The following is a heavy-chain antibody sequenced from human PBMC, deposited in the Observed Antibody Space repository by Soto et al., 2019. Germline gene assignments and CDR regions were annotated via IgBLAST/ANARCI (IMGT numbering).Heavy chain of an antibody. CDR2: INHSGST. CDR3: ARSVGTRYYYGSGSHYWFDP. D-gene: IGHD3-10*01. Sequence: QVQLQQWGAGLLKPSETLYLSCDVSGGYFSGYYWSWIRQAPGKGLEWIGEINHSGSTNYNPSLKTRVTLAVYTTKNQSSLKLSSVTAADTAVYSSARSVGTRYYYGSGSHYWFDPWGQGTLVIVSS. CDR1: GGYFSGYY. V-gene: IGHV4-34*01. J-gene: IGHJ5*02.